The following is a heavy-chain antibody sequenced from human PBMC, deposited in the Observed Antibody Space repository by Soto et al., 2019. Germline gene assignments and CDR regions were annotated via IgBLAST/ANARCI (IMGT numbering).Heavy chain of an antibody. Sequence: EVQLVESGGGLVQPGGFLRLSCAASGFTFSSYSMNWVRQAPGKGLEWVSYISSSSSTIYYADSVKGRFTISRDNAKNSLYLQMNSLRAEDTAVYYCARDPTYYDILTGYTEHDAFDIWGQGTMVTVSS. V-gene: IGHV3-48*01. CDR1: GFTFSSYS. J-gene: IGHJ3*02. CDR2: ISSSSSTI. CDR3: ARDPTYYDILTGYTEHDAFDI. D-gene: IGHD3-9*01.